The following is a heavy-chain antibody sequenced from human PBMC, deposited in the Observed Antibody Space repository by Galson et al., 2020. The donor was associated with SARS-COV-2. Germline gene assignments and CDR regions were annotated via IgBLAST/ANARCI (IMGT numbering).Heavy chain of an antibody. CDR1: GFTFSNAW. CDR3: TTDQNILTAIDY. D-gene: IGHD3-9*01. V-gene: IGHV3-15*01. Sequence: GASLKISCAASGFTFSNAWMSWVRQAPGKGLEWVGRIKSKTDGGTTDYAAPVKGRFTISRDDSKNTLYLQMNSLKTGDTAVYYCTTDQNILTAIDYWGQGTLVTVAS. J-gene: IGHJ4*02. CDR2: IKSKTDGGTT.